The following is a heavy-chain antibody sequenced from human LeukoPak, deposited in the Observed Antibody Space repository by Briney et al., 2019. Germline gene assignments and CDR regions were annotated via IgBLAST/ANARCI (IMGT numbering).Heavy chain of an antibody. V-gene: IGHV3-48*01. CDR3: AELGITMIGGV. Sequence: HSGGSLRLSCAASGFTFSSYSMNWVRQAPGKGLEWVSYISSSNSTIYYAYSVKVRFPISIHNAKDSLYLQMNSLRAEDTAVYYCAELGITMIGGVWGKGPTITISS. CDR1: GFTFSSYS. D-gene: IGHD3-10*02. CDR2: ISSSNSTI. J-gene: IGHJ6*04.